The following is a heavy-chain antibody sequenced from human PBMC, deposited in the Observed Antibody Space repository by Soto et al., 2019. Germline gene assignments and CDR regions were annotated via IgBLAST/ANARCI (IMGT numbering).Heavy chain of an antibody. CDR3: ARETTLLVSAFDI. CDR1: GGSISDSDW. CDR2: IFHSGST. V-gene: IGHV4-4*02. D-gene: IGHD1-7*01. J-gene: IGHJ3*02. Sequence: PSETLSLTCVVSGGSISDSDWWSWVRQPPGKGLEWIGEIFHSGSTNYNPSLKSRVTMSVDKSKNQFSLKLNSVTAADTAVYYCARETTLLVSAFDIWGQGTMVTVSS.